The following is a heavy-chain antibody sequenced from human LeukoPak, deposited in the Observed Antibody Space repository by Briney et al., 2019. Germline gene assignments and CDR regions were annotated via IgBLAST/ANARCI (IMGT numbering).Heavy chain of an antibody. CDR3: ATIVVVVEPN. V-gene: IGHV3-74*01. D-gene: IGHD2-15*01. CDR1: GFTFSSYW. Sequence: PGGSLRLSCAASGFTFSSYWMHWVRQAPGKGLVWVSRINSDGSTTTYADFVEGRFTISRDNAKNTLYLQMNSLRAEDTAVYYCATIVVVVEPNWGQGTLVTVSS. J-gene: IGHJ4*02. CDR2: INSDGSTT.